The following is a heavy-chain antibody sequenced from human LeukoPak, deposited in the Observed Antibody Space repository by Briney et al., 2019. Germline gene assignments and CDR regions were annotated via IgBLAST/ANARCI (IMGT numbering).Heavy chain of an antibody. CDR2: ISSSGSTI. D-gene: IGHD5-24*01. Sequence: GGSLRLSCAASGFTFSSYEMNWVRQAPGKGLGWVSYISSSGSTIYYADSMKGRFTISRDNAKNSLYLQMNSLRAEDTAVYYCAREIGGYNTPNWFDPWGQGTLVTVSS. J-gene: IGHJ5*02. V-gene: IGHV3-48*03. CDR1: GFTFSSYE. CDR3: AREIGGYNTPNWFDP.